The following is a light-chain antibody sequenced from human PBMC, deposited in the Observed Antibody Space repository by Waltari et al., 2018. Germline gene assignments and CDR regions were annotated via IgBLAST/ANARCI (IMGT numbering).Light chain of an antibody. CDR3: TSYTTSSTWV. Sequence: QSALTQPASVSETPGQSITISCTGTSSDIGTYNFVSWYQQHPGKVPKLMIFDVTKRPSGVSDRFFGSKYANTASLTISGLQAEDEANYYCTSYTTSSTWVFGGGTRLTVL. CDR2: DVT. J-gene: IGLJ3*02. V-gene: IGLV2-14*01. CDR1: SSDIGTYNF.